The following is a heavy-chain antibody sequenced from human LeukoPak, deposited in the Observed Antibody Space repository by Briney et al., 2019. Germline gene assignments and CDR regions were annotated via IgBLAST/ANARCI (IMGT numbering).Heavy chain of an antibody. CDR1: GFTFSSYS. CDR3: ARDLGQYYDTSDNWFDP. V-gene: IGHV3-21*01. J-gene: IGHJ5*02. D-gene: IGHD3-22*01. CDR2: ISSSSSYI. Sequence: GGSLRLSCAASGFTFSSYSMNWVRQAPGKRLEWVSSISSSSSYIYYADSVKGRFTISRDNAKNTLNLQMSSLRAEDAAVYYCARDLGQYYDTSDNWFDPWGQGTLVTVSS.